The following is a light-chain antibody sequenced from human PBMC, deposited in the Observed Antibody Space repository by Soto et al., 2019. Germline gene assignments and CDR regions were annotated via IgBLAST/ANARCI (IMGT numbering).Light chain of an antibody. J-gene: IGKJ2*01. Sequence: EVVLTQSPGTLSLTTGERATLSCRASQSVSNNYVAWYQQKPGQAPRLLIFASSDRATGIPDRFSGSGSGTDFTLTISRLEPADFAVYYCQQYGSSPPYTFGQGTKLEIK. CDR1: QSVSNNY. CDR2: ASS. V-gene: IGKV3-20*01. CDR3: QQYGSSPPYT.